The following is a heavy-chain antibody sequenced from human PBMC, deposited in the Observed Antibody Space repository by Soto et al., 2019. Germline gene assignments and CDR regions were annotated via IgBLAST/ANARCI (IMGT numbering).Heavy chain of an antibody. V-gene: IGHV1-8*01. CDR2: MYPDSGNT. J-gene: IGHJ6*03. CDR1: GYTFATYD. D-gene: IGHD1-1*01. CDR3: ARGLEESVPSYHFYMDV. Sequence: QVQLVQSGAEVKKPGASVKVSCKASGYTFATYDINWVRQAAGQGLEWLGWMYPDSGNTGYAQKFQGRVTMTRNTSTSTADMELSSLRSEDTAVYYCARGLEESVPSYHFYMDVWGKGTTVTVSS.